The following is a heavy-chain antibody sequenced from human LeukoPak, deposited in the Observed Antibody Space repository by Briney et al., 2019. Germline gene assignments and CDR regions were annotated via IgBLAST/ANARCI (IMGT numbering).Heavy chain of an antibody. J-gene: IGHJ5*02. CDR1: GGFISSSSYY. Sequence: PSETLSLTCTVSGGFISSSSYYWGWIRQPPGKGLEWIGSIYYSGSTYYNPSLKSRVTISVDTSKNQFSLKLSSVTAADTAVYYCARLRMKEQGGWFDPWGQGTLVTVSS. V-gene: IGHV4-39*07. D-gene: IGHD1/OR15-1a*01. CDR2: IYYSGST. CDR3: ARLRMKEQGGWFDP.